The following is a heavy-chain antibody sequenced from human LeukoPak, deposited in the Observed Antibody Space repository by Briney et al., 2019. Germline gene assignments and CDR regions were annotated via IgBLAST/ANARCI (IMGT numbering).Heavy chain of an antibody. CDR3: ARVAAGKGYPFDY. V-gene: IGHV4-59*01. Sequence: SETLSLTCTVSGGSISSYYWSWIRQPPGKRLEWIGYIYYSGSTNYNPSLKSRVTISVDTSKNQFSLKLSSVTAADTAVYYCARVAAGKGYPFDYWGQGTLVTVSS. D-gene: IGHD6-13*01. CDR2: IYYSGST. J-gene: IGHJ4*02. CDR1: GGSISSYY.